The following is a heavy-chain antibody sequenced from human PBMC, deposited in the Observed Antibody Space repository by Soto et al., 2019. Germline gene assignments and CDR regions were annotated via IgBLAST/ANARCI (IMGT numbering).Heavy chain of an antibody. CDR3: ARHIGKWAFEI. V-gene: IGHV4-39*01. J-gene: IGHJ3*02. CDR1: GGSISSSSYY. D-gene: IGHD2-8*01. CDR2: IHYTGGT. Sequence: SETLSLTCTVSGGSISSSSYYWGWIRQPPGKGLEWIGNIHYTGGTKYNPSLKRRVTISVDTSKSQFSLKLSSVTAADTAVYYCARHIGKWAFEISGPATMLTVSS.